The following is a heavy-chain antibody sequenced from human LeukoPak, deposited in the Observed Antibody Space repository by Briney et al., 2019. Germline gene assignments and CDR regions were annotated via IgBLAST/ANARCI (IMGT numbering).Heavy chain of an antibody. CDR3: ARENSGLDY. J-gene: IGHJ4*02. CDR1: GFTFSSHA. CDR2: ISYDGSNK. V-gene: IGHV3-30-3*01. Sequence: GGSLRLSCAASGFTFSSHAMHWVRQAPGKGLEWVAVISYDGSNKYYADSVKGRFTISRDNSKNTLYLQMNSLRAEDTAVYYCARENSGLDYWGQGTLVTVSS. D-gene: IGHD5/OR15-5a*01.